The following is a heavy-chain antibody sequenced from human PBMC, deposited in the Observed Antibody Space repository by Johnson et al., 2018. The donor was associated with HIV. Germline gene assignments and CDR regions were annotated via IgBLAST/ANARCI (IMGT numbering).Heavy chain of an antibody. D-gene: IGHD2-8*02. CDR2: ISSSGSTI. CDR3: ARWGRGSIVLVVYARSDAFDI. CDR1: AFTSSSYS. Sequence: VQLVESGGGVVQPGGSLRLSCAASAFTSSSYSMHWVRQAPGKGLEWVSYISSSGSTIYYADSVKGRFTISRDNAKNSLYLQMNSLRAEDTAVYDCARWGRGSIVLVVYARSDAFDIWGQGTMVTVSS. J-gene: IGHJ3*02. V-gene: IGHV3-48*04.